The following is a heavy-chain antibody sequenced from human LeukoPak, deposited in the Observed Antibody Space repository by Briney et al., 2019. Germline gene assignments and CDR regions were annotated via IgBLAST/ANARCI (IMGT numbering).Heavy chain of an antibody. CDR3: AKDSVLRDPRPMYSSSWGFDY. CDR2: ISGSGGST. J-gene: IGHJ4*02. V-gene: IGHV3-23*01. Sequence: QPGGSLRLSCAASGITFSSYAMNWVRQAPGKGLEWVSGISGSGGSTYYADSVKGRFTISRDNSKNTLYLQVNSLRAEDTAVYYCAKDSVLRDPRPMYSSSWGFDYWGQGTLVTVSS. D-gene: IGHD6-13*01. CDR1: GITFSSYA.